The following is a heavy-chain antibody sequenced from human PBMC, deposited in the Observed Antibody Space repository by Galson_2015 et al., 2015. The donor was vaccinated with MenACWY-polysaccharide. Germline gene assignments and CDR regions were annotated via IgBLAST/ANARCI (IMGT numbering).Heavy chain of an antibody. Sequence: SLRLSCAASGFTFSRNWMHWVRHAPGKGLVWVSRINSDGRSTSYADSVKGRFTTSRDNAKNTLYLQMNSLSAEDTAVYYCVRGGGRYPENYYFDYWGQGTLVTVSS. CDR1: GFTFSRNW. D-gene: IGHD3-16*01. CDR2: INSDGRST. CDR3: VRGGGRYPENYYFDY. J-gene: IGHJ4*02. V-gene: IGHV3-74*01.